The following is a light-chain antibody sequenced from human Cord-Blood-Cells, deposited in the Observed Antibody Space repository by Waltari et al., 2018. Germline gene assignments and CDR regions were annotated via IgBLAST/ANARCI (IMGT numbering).Light chain of an antibody. CDR1: QGISSY. Sequence: IQLTQSPSSLSASVGDRVTITCRASQGISSYLAWYQQKPGKAPKLLIYAASTLQSGVPSRFSGSGSGTDFTLTISSLQPEDFATYYCQQYNNWPPRTFGQGTKLEIK. J-gene: IGKJ2*01. CDR2: AAS. CDR3: QQYNNWPPRT. V-gene: IGKV1-9*01.